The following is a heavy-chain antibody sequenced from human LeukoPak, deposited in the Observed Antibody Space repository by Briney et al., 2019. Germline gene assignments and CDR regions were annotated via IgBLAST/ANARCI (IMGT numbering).Heavy chain of an antibody. V-gene: IGHV3-23*01. CDR2: ISNGGSST. CDR1: GFTFSSYA. CDR3: AKDRGSGSGSYTWGIFDC. J-gene: IGHJ4*02. D-gene: IGHD3-10*01. Sequence: GGSLRLSCAASGFTFSSYAMSWVRQAPGKGPEWVSGISNGGSSTVYADSVQGRFTISRDNSKNTLYLQMNILRAEDTAVYYCAKDRGSGSGSYTWGIFDCWGQGTLVTVSS.